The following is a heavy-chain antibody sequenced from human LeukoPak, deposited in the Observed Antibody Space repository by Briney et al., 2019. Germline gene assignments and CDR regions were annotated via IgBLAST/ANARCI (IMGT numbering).Heavy chain of an antibody. CDR3: ARRLATTDFDY. Sequence: SVKVSCKASGGPFSSYAISWVRQAPGQGLEWMGRIIPILGIANYAQKFQGRVTITADKSTSTAYMELSSLRSEDTAVYYCARRLATTDFDYWGQGTLVTVSS. CDR1: GGPFSSYA. V-gene: IGHV1-69*04. D-gene: IGHD5-24*01. CDR2: IIPILGIA. J-gene: IGHJ4*02.